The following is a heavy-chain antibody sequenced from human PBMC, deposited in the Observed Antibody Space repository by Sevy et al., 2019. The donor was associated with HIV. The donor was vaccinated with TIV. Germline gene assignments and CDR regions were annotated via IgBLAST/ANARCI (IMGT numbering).Heavy chain of an antibody. V-gene: IGHV3-11*01. CDR2: ISGTGNTK. Sequence: GGSLRLSCAASGFTFSNYYMNWICQAPGKGLEWVSYISGTGNTKYYTDSVKGRFTISRDNAKNSLFLQMDSLRVEDTAVYYCARDPTYYDFWSGYYTGWFDPWGQGTLVTVSS. J-gene: IGHJ5*02. CDR3: ARDPTYYDFWSGYYTGWFDP. CDR1: GFTFSNYY. D-gene: IGHD3-3*01.